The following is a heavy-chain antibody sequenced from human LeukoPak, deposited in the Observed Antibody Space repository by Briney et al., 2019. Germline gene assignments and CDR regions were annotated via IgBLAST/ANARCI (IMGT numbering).Heavy chain of an antibody. D-gene: IGHD3-22*01. CDR2: IYYSGST. V-gene: IGHV4-39*01. J-gene: IGHJ5*02. CDR1: GGSISSSSYY. CDR3: ARRMVSSGYYYNR. Sequence: PSETLSLTCTVSGGSISSSSYYWGWIRQPPGKGLEWIGSIYYSGSTYYNPSLKSRVTISVDTSKNQFSLKLSSVTAADTAVYYCARRMVSSGYYYNRWGQGTLDTVSS.